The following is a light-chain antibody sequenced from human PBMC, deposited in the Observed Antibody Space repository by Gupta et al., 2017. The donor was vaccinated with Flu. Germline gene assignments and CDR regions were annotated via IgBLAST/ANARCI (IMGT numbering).Light chain of an antibody. CDR2: WAS. CDR1: QSVLYSVNNENY. J-gene: IGKJ1*01. V-gene: IGKV4-1*01. Sequence: NCKSSQSVLYSVNNENYLAWYQQKPGQPPKLLIYWASSRESGVPDRFSGSGSGTDFTLTISRLQAEDVAVYYCQQHYSSPRTFGQGTKVEVK. CDR3: QQHYSSPRT.